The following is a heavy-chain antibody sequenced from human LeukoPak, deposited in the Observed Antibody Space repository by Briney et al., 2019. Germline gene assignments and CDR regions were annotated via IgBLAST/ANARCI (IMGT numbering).Heavy chain of an antibody. CDR2: ISWDGGGT. Sequence: GGSLRLSCAASGFTFDDYAMHWVRHAPGKGLEWVSLISWDGGGTYYADSVKGRFTISRDNSKNSLYLQMNSLRAGDTALYYCAKGLTSYDSSGATFDYWGQGTLVTVSS. V-gene: IGHV3-43D*03. CDR3: AKGLTSYDSSGATFDY. D-gene: IGHD3-22*01. J-gene: IGHJ4*02. CDR1: GFTFDDYA.